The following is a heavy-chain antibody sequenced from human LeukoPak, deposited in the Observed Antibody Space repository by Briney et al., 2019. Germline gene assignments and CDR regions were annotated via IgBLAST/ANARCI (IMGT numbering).Heavy chain of an antibody. V-gene: IGHV4-59*05. CDR1: GGSISSYY. D-gene: IGHD2-2*01. J-gene: IGHJ3*02. CDR2: IYYSGST. CDR3: AGREYQLLNAFDI. Sequence: SETLSLTCTVSGGSISSYYWSWIRQPPGKGLEWIGSIYYSGSTYYNPSLKSRVTISVDTSKNQFSLKLSSVTAADTAVYYCAGREYQLLNAFDIWGQGTMVTVSS.